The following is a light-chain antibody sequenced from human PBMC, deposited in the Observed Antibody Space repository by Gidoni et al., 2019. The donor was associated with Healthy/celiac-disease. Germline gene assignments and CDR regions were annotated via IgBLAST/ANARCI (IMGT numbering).Light chain of an antibody. V-gene: IGKV1-8*01. CDR3: QQYYSYPRQ. CDR2: AAA. J-gene: IGKJ1*01. Sequence: AIRMTQSPSSFSASTGDRVTITCRASQGISSYLAWYQQKPGKAPKLLIYAAATLPRGVPSRFSGSGAVTDFTLTISCLQSEDFATYYCQQYYSYPRQFXXXTKVEIK. CDR1: QGISSY.